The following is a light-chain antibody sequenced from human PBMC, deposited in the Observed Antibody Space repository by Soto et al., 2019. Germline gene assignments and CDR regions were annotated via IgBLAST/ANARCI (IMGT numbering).Light chain of an antibody. CDR2: EVS. CDR1: SGDVGHYNF. Sequence: QSVLTQPASVSGSPGQSITISCTGTSGDVGHYNFVSWYQQHPGKAPKLIIYEVSHRPSGVSNRFSASKSGNTASLIISGLQAEDEAYYYCSSFTTTTSLMFGGGTKVPS. J-gene: IGLJ3*02. CDR3: SSFTTTTSLM. V-gene: IGLV2-14*01.